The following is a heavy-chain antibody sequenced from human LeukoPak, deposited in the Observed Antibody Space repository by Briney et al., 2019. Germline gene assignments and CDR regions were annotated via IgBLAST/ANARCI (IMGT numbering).Heavy chain of an antibody. Sequence: GGSLRLSCVASGFTFSSYAMSWVRQAPGKGLEWVSGISGSGGSTYYADSVKGRFTISRDNSKNTLYLQMNSLRAEDTATYYCAVKDCSSISCYFFWGQGTLLTVSS. CDR3: AVKDCSSISCYFF. CDR2: ISGSGGST. J-gene: IGHJ4*02. D-gene: IGHD2-2*01. CDR1: GFTFSSYA. V-gene: IGHV3-23*01.